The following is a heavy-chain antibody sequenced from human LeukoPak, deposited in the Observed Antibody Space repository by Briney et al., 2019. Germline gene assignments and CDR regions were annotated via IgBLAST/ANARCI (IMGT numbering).Heavy chain of an antibody. D-gene: IGHD3-10*01. CDR3: ARGRGRYYYYYYMDV. CDR1: GGSFSGYY. CDR2: INHSGST. J-gene: IGHJ6*03. Sequence: PSETLSPTCAVYGGSFSGYYWSWIRQPPGKGLEWIGEINHSGSTNYNPSLKSRVTISVDTSKNQFSLKLSSVTAADTAVYYCARGRGRYYYYYYMDVWGKGTTVTVSS. V-gene: IGHV4-34*01.